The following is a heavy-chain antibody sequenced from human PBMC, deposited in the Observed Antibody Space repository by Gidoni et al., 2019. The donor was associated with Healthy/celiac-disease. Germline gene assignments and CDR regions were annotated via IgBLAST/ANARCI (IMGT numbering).Heavy chain of an antibody. V-gene: IGHV1-24*01. CDR3: AAKITGYSYGPGAFDI. CDR2: FDPEDCET. CDR1: GNTTTELS. D-gene: IGHD5-18*01. J-gene: IGHJ3*02. Sequence: QVQLVQSGAEVKKPGASVKVSCTVSGNTTTELSMHWVPQAPGKGLEWMGGFDPEDCETIYAQKFQGRVTMTEDTSTDTAYMELSSLRSEDTAVYYCAAKITGYSYGPGAFDIWGQGTMVTVSS.